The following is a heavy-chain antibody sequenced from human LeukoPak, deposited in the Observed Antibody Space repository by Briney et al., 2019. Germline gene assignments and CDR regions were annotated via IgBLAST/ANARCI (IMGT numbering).Heavy chain of an antibody. V-gene: IGHV3-48*04. J-gene: IGHJ4*02. Sequence: GGSLRLSCAASGFTFSSYSMNWVRQAPGKGLEWVSYISSSSDAMYYADSVRGRFTVSRDNAKNSLYLQMNSLRAEDTAVYYCVRGDSRDYWGQGTLITVSS. CDR2: ISSSSDAM. CDR3: VRGDSRDY. D-gene: IGHD3-22*01. CDR1: GFTFSSYS.